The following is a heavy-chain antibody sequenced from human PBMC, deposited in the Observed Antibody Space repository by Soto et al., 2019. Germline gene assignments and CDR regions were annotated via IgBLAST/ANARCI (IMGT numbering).Heavy chain of an antibody. V-gene: IGHV1-69*06. CDR1: GGAFSSCA. D-gene: IGHD3-10*01. J-gene: IGHJ6*02. Sequence: KLSCESCGGAFSSCAICWVRQSPVQVLKWMGGIIPIFGTANYAQKFQGRVTITADKSTSTAYMELSSLRAEDAAVYYCAKDQKKLLWFGECSNYYYYGMDVLGQGTTVTVS. CDR2: IIPIFGTA. CDR3: AKDQKKLLWFGECSNYYYYGMDV.